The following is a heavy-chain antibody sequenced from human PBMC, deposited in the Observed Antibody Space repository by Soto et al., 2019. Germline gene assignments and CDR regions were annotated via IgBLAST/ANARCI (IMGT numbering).Heavy chain of an antibody. V-gene: IGHV6-1*01. Sequence: PSKSLSLTCAISRDSVSSNSSAWNWIRQSPSRGLEWLGRTYYRSKWYNDYAVSVKSRITINPDTSKNQFSLQLNSVTPEDTAVYYCARDLASVRFLNWFDPWGQGTLVTVSS. CDR1: RDSVSSNSSA. CDR2: TYYRSKWYN. CDR3: ARDLASVRFLNWFDP. J-gene: IGHJ5*02. D-gene: IGHD3-3*01.